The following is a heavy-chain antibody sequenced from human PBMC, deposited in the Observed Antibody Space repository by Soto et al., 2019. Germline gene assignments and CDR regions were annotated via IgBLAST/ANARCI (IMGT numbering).Heavy chain of an antibody. Sequence: QVQLVESGGGVVQPGRSLRLYCAASGFTFSNYGMHWVRQAPGKGLEWVAVVYYDGSIKYYADSVKGRFTISRDNSNNTLYLHMNSLRVEDTAVYYWARGPRRAAYGIGDYWGQGTLVTVSS. D-gene: IGHD6-13*01. CDR3: ARGPRRAAYGIGDY. CDR1: GFTFSNYG. V-gene: IGHV3-33*01. J-gene: IGHJ4*02. CDR2: VYYDGSIK.